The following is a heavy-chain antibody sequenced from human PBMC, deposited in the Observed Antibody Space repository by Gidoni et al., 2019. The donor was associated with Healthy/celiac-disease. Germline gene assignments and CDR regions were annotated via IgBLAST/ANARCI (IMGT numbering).Heavy chain of an antibody. CDR2: VKQDGSEK. J-gene: IGHJ4*02. CDR3: ARDSSLWLLSL. CDR1: GSTFSSYW. D-gene: IGHD3-22*01. V-gene: IGHV3-7*01. Sequence: EVQLVESGGGLVQPGGSLRLSCAASGSTFSSYWMSWVRQAPGKGLEWVANVKQDGSEKYYVDSVKGRFTISRDNAKNSLYLQMNGLRAEDTAVYYCARDSSLWLLSLWGQGTLVTVSS.